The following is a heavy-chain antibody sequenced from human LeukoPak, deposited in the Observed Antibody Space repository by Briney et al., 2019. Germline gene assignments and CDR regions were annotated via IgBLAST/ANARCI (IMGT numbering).Heavy chain of an antibody. J-gene: IGHJ4*02. CDR2: IRYDGSDK. D-gene: IGHD1/OR15-1a*01. Sequence: GGSLRLSCAASGFIFTDYGMHWVRQAPGKGLGWLTFIRYDGSDKYYADSVKGRFTISRDNSKNTLYLQMNSLTSEDTAVYYCTKEGTASNPSDLDHWGQGILVTVSS. CDR3: TKEGTASNPSDLDH. V-gene: IGHV3-30*02. CDR1: GFIFTDYG.